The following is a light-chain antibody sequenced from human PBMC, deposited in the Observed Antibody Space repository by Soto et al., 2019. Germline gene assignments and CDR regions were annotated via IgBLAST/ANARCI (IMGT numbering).Light chain of an antibody. CDR3: SYHTGYSTYV. V-gene: IGLV2-14*01. J-gene: IGLJ1*01. CDR2: DVS. Sequence: QSALTQPASVSGAPGQSDTISCTGTDSDVWGYNYVSCYQQYPGKAPELMVYDVSDRPPGGSNRFSGSKSSNTASLTISGLQAEDEADYYCSYHTGYSTYVFGTGAKGTVL. CDR1: DSDVWGYNY.